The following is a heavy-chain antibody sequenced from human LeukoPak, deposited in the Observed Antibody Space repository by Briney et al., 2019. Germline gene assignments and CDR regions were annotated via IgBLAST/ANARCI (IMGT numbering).Heavy chain of an antibody. CDR2: IYTSGST. J-gene: IGHJ4*02. V-gene: IGHV4-4*07. CDR3: TRHDCTGGRCYADFDY. CDR1: GGSISSYY. D-gene: IGHD2-15*01. Sequence: SETLSLTCTVSGGSISSYYWSWIRQPAGKGLEWIGRIYTSGSTNYNPSLKSRVTMSVDTSKNQFSLKLSSVTAADTAVYYCTRHDCTGGRCYADFDYWGQRTLVTVSS.